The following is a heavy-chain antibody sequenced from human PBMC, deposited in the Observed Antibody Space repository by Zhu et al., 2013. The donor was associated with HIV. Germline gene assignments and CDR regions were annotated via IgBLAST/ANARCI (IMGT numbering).Heavy chain of an antibody. D-gene: IGHD4-17*01. Sequence: QVQLQESGPGLVKPSQTLSLTCTVSGGSISSGDYYWSWIRQPPGKGLEWIGYIYYSGSTYYNPSLKSRVTISVDTSKNQFSLKLSSVTAADTAVYYCARFPTTEGSPYYFDYWGQGTLVTVSS. CDR3: ARFPTTEGSPYYFDY. CDR2: IYYSGST. V-gene: IGHV4-30-4*01. J-gene: IGHJ4*02. CDR1: GGSISSGDYY.